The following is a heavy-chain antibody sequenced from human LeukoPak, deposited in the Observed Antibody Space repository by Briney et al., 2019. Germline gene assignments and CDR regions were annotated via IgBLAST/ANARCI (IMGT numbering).Heavy chain of an antibody. J-gene: IGHJ4*02. CDR2: ISGSGGTT. CDR3: AKDRAGKTAMVRDFEY. V-gene: IGHV3-23*01. Sequence: PGGSLRLSYAASGFTFSSYAVTWVRQAPGKGLEWVSAISGSGGTTYYADSVKGRFTISRDNAKNTLYLQMSSLRAEDTAIYYCAKDRAGKTAMVRDFEYWGQGTLVTVSS. CDR1: GFTFSSYA. D-gene: IGHD5-18*01.